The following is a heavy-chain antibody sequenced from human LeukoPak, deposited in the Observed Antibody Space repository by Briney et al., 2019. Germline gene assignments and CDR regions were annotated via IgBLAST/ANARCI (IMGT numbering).Heavy chain of an antibody. Sequence: GGPLRLSCAASGFTFSSYAMHWVRQAPGKGLEWVAVISYDGSNKYYADSVKGRFTISRDNSKNTLYLQMNSLRAEDTAVYYCARLYSYGLDYWGQGTLVTVSS. J-gene: IGHJ4*02. D-gene: IGHD5-18*01. CDR3: ARLYSYGLDY. V-gene: IGHV3-30*04. CDR2: ISYDGSNK. CDR1: GFTFSSYA.